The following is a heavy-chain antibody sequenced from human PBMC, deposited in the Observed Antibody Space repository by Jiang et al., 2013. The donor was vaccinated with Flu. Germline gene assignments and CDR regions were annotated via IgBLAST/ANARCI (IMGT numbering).Heavy chain of an antibody. Sequence: VQLLESGGGLVQPGGSLRLSCAASGFTFSSYAMSWVRQAPGKGLEWVSAISGSGGSTYYADSVKGRFTISRDNSKNTLYLQMNSLRAEDTAVYYCPKASSSWDYFDYWGQGTLVTVSS. V-gene: IGHV3-23*01. CDR3: PKASSSWDYFDY. CDR1: GFTFSSYA. CDR2: ISGSGGST. D-gene: IGHD6-13*01. J-gene: IGHJ4*02.